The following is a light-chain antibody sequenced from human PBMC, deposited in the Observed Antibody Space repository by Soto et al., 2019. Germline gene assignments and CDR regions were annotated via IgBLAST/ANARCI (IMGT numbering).Light chain of an antibody. CDR2: KAS. Sequence: DIQLTQSPASLSASVGEGVTITCRASQSISSWLAWYQQKSGKAPNLLIYKASNLQTGVPSRFSGSGSGTEFTLTISGLQTEDFATYYCQHYHSYPWTFGQGTKVEI. J-gene: IGKJ1*01. CDR3: QHYHSYPWT. V-gene: IGKV1-5*03. CDR1: QSISSW.